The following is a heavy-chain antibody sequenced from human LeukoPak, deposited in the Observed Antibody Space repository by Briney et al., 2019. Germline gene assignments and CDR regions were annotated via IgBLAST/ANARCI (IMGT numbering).Heavy chain of an antibody. Sequence: ASVKVSCKASGYTFTGYYMHWVRQAPGQGLEWMGWINPNSGGTNYAQKFQGRVTMTRDTSISTAYMELSRPRSDDTAVYYCARVARYYDSSGYYSSTLMGYWGQGTLVTASS. CDR1: GYTFTGYY. V-gene: IGHV1-2*02. D-gene: IGHD3-22*01. CDR2: INPNSGGT. J-gene: IGHJ4*02. CDR3: ARVARYYDSSGYYSSTLMGY.